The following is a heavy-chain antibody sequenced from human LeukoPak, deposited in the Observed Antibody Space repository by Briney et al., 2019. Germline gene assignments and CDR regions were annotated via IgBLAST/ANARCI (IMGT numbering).Heavy chain of an antibody. CDR2: IYPGDSDT. J-gene: IGHJ4*02. Sequence: GESLKISCKGSGYSFTSYWIGWVRQMPGKGLECMGIIYPGDSDTRYRPSFQGQVTISADKSISTAYLQWSSLKASDTAMYYCARHTTPKSYYYDSSGYTDYWGQGTLVTVSS. D-gene: IGHD3-22*01. CDR3: ARHTTPKSYYYDSSGYTDY. CDR1: GYSFTSYW. V-gene: IGHV5-51*01.